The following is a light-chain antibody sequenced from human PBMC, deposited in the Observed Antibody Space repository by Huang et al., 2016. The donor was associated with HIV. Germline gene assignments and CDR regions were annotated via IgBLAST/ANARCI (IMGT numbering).Light chain of an antibody. J-gene: IGKJ4*01. CDR3: HQYNNWLLS. CDR1: RSVSTN. CDR2: GSS. Sequence: EIVMTQSPATLSVSPGQRVTLSCRANRSVSTNFAWYQQRHGQAPRLLIYGSSTRAPGIPARFSGSGSGTYFSLTISSLQSEDFALYYCHQYNNWLLSFGGGTRV. V-gene: IGKV3-15*01.